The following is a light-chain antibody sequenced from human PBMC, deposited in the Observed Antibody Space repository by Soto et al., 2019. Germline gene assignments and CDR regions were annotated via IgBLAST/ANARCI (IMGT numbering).Light chain of an antibody. V-gene: IGLV1-40*01. CDR2: GNS. J-gene: IGLJ3*02. Sequence: QSVLTQPPSVSGAPGQRVTISCTGSSSNIGAGYDVLWYQQLPGTAPKLLIYGNSNRPSGVPDRFSGSKSGTSASLAITGLQAEDEAYYYCQSYDSSLSGWVFGGGTQLTVL. CDR1: SSNIGAGYD. CDR3: QSYDSSLSGWV.